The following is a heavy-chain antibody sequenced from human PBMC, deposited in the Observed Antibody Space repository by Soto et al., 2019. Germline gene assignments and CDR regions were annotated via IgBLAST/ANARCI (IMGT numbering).Heavy chain of an antibody. D-gene: IGHD6-13*01. CDR3: ASTYSTSWYHFDP. CDR1: GFSLSNAGLG. V-gene: IGHV2-26*04. J-gene: IGHJ5*02. Sequence: QVTVKESGPVLVKPTETLTLTCTVSGFSLSNAGLGVSWIRQPPGKALEWLAHIFSNDEKSYSTSLKSRLTIAKDTSKSHVVLTMTNMDPVDTATYYCASTYSTSWYHFDPWGQGTLVTVSS. CDR2: IFSNDEK.